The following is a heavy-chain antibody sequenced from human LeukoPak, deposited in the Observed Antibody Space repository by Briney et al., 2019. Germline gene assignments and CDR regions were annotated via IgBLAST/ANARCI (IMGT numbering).Heavy chain of an antibody. CDR1: GGSISSYY. J-gene: IGHJ6*03. CDR2: IYTSGST. CDR3: ARDRGAHLYSSYYMTS. V-gene: IGHV4-4*07. D-gene: IGHD3-10*01. Sequence: SETLSLTCTVSGGSISSYYWSWIRQPAGKGLEWIGRIYTSGSTNYNPSLKSRVTMSVDTPKNQFSLKLSSVTAADPAVYYCARDRGAHLYSSYYMTSGAKGPRSPSP.